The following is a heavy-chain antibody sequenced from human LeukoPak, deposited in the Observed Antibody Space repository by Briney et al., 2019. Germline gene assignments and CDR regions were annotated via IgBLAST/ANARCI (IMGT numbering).Heavy chain of an antibody. CDR1: GFTFSSYA. CDR3: ANGNRCTSPNCLGYYYFYMDV. J-gene: IGHJ6*03. Sequence: GGSLRLSCAASGFTFSSYAMKWVRQAAGRGLEWVSGFSGSGGTTYYADSVKGRFTISRDNSKHTLYLQMNSLRAEDTAVYYCANGNRCTSPNCLGYYYFYMDVWGKGTTVTVSS. V-gene: IGHV3-23*01. CDR2: FSGSGGTT. D-gene: IGHD2-8*01.